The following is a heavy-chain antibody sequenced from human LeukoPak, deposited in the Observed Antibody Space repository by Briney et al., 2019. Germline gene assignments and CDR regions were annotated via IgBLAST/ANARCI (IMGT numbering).Heavy chain of an antibody. V-gene: IGHV1-8*01. CDR2: VNPNTGLT. CDR3: ATTLRNNPP. CDR1: GYSFTAYD. D-gene: IGHD1-14*01. Sequence: ASVKVSCKASGYSFTAYDINWVRQATGQGLEWIGYVNPNTGLTEYAQKFQGRVSLTRDTSITTAYMELNTLTSEDTAVYYCATTLRNNPPWGQGTLITVSS. J-gene: IGHJ5*02.